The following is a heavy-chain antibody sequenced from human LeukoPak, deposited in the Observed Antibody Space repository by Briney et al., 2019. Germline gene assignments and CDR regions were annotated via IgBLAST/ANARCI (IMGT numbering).Heavy chain of an antibody. CDR2: IYYSGST. CDR1: GGSISSGGYY. CDR3: ARVRSRIFGVAGDYYGMDV. D-gene: IGHD3-3*01. Sequence: PPETLSLTCTVSGGSISSGGYYWSWIRQHPGKGLEWIGYIYYSGSTYYNPSLKSRVTISVDTSKNQFSLKLSSVTAADTAVYYCARVRSRIFGVAGDYYGMDVWGQGTTVTVSS. J-gene: IGHJ6*02. V-gene: IGHV4-31*03.